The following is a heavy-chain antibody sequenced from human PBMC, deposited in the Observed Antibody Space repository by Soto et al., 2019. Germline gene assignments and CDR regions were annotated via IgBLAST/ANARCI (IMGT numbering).Heavy chain of an antibody. V-gene: IGHV3-21*01. CDR3: ARDPAASSWYRDY. D-gene: IGHD6-13*01. J-gene: IGHJ4*02. CDR2: ISSSSSYI. Sequence: PGGSLRLSCAASGFTFSSYSMNWVRQAPGKGLEWVSSISSSSSYIYYADSVKGRFTISRDNAKNSLYLQMNSLRAEDTAVYYCARDPAASSWYRDYWGQGTLVTVSS. CDR1: GFTFSSYS.